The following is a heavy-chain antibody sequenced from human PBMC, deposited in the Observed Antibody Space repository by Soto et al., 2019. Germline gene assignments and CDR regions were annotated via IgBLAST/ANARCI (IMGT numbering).Heavy chain of an antibody. CDR2: INPNSGGT. CDR3: ARAEVGKYCSSTSCYFNLWFDP. J-gene: IGHJ5*02. D-gene: IGHD2-2*01. CDR1: GYTFTGYY. V-gene: IGHV1-2*04. Sequence: GASVKVSCKASGYTFTGYYMHWVRQAPGQGLEWTGWINPNSGGTNYAQKFQGWVTMTRDTSISTAYMELSRLRSDDTAVYYCARAEVGKYCSSTSCYFNLWFDPWGQGTLVTVSS.